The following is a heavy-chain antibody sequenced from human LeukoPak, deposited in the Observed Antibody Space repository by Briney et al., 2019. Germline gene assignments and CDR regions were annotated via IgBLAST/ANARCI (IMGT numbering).Heavy chain of an antibody. CDR2: ISGSSGII. J-gene: IGHJ5*02. Sequence: GGSLRLSCAASGFTFNTYTMNWVRQAPGKGLEWVSYISGSSGIIDYADSVRGRFTISRDNAKNSLYLQMNSLRAEDTAVYYCAKDFRTGFDPWGQGTLVTVSS. CDR1: GFTFNTYT. V-gene: IGHV3-48*01. D-gene: IGHD1-1*01. CDR3: AKDFRTGFDP.